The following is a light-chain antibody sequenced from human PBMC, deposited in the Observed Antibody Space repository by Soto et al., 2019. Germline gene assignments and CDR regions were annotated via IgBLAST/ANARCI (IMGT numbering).Light chain of an antibody. J-gene: IGLJ1*01. Sequence: QSVLTQPPAVCQAPGQRVTISCTGSSSNIGGGYDVHWFQQLPGTAPKLLFYGKNNRPSGVPDRFSGSTSGTSASLAITGLQTEDEAIYYCQSYDASLSGYVFGTGTKVTVL. CDR3: QSYDASLSGYV. CDR2: GKN. CDR1: SSNIGGGYD. V-gene: IGLV1-40*01.